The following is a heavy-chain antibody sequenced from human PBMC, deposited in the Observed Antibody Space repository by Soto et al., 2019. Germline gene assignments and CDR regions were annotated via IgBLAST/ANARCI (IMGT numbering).Heavy chain of an antibody. Sequence: SETLSLTCAVSGGSISSGGYSWSLIRQPPGKGLEWIGYIYHSGSTYYNPSLKSRVTISVDRSKNQFSLKLSSVTAADTAVYYCARGRATAYYYYYSGMDVWGQGTTVTVSS. CDR2: IYHSGST. CDR3: ARGRATAYYYYYSGMDV. V-gene: IGHV4-30-2*01. D-gene: IGHD1-26*01. J-gene: IGHJ6*02. CDR1: GGSISSGGYS.